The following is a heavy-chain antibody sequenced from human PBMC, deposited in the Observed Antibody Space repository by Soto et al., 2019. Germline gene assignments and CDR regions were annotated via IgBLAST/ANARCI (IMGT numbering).Heavy chain of an antibody. J-gene: IGHJ4*02. CDR3: ARGYYYGSGSSPDY. CDR2: MNPNSGNT. D-gene: IGHD3-10*01. CDR1: GYTFTTYD. V-gene: IGHV1-8*01. Sequence: QVQLVQSGAEVKKPGASVKVSCKASGYTFTTYDINWVRQATGQGLEWMGWMNPNSGNTGYAQKFQGRGTMTRNTSISTAYMELSRLRSEDTAVYYCARGYYYGSGSSPDYWGQGTLVTVSS.